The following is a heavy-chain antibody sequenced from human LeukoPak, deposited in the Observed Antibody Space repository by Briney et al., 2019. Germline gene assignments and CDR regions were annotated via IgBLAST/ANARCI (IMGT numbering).Heavy chain of an antibody. D-gene: IGHD6-19*01. Sequence: GASVKVSCKASGGTFSSYAISWVRQAPGQGLEWMGGIIPIFGTANYAQKFQGRVTITTDESTSTAYMELSSLRSEDTAVYYCARDRSSGRYEFTFDPWGQGTLVTVSS. J-gene: IGHJ5*02. V-gene: IGHV1-69*05. CDR3: ARDRSSGRYEFTFDP. CDR1: GGTFSSYA. CDR2: IIPIFGTA.